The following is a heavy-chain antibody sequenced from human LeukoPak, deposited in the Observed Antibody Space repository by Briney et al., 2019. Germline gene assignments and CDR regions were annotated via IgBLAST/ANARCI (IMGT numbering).Heavy chain of an antibody. CDR2: IYYSGST. CDR3: ARDRGGSYVDY. CDR1: GGSISSYY. J-gene: IGHJ4*02. V-gene: IGHV4-59*01. D-gene: IGHD1-26*01. Sequence: SETLSLTCTVSGGSISSYYWSWIRQPPGKGLEWIGYIYYSGSTNYNPSLKSRVTISVDTSENQFSLKLSSVTAADTAVYYCARDRGGSYVDYWGQGTLVTVSS.